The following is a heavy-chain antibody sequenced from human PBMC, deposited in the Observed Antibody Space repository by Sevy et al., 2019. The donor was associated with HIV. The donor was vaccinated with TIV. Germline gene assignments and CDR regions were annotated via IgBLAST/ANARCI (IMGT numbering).Heavy chain of an antibody. J-gene: IGHJ4*02. CDR2: ISTSSST. Sequence: GGSLRLSCVASGFTFRSYNMNWVRQAPGKGLEWVSKISTSSSTYYADSVKGRFTISRDNAKNSLYLQMNSLRDEETAVYYCAREHSSWGGDCYAFDYWGQGTPVTVSS. CDR3: AREHSSWGGDCYAFDY. V-gene: IGHV3-48*02. D-gene: IGHD2-21*02. CDR1: GFTFRSYN.